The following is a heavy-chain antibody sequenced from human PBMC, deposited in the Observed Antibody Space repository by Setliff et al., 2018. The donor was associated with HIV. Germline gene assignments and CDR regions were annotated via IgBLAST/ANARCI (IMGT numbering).Heavy chain of an antibody. D-gene: IGHD2-15*01. J-gene: IGHJ3*01. CDR3: ARSIKAALRAGAFDV. CDR1: GDSITTNY. Sequence: TSETLSLTCTVSGDSITTNYWSWIRQSPGKGLEWIGSIYYGGSTNYNPSPKSRVTISLDTSRNQVFLNLTSVTAADTAVYYCARSIKAALRAGAFDVWGQGTMVTVSS. CDR2: IYYGGST. V-gene: IGHV4-59*01.